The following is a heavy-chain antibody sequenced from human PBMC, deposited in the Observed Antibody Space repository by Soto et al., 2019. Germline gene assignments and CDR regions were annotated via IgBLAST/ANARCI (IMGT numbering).Heavy chain of an antibody. J-gene: IGHJ4*02. D-gene: IGHD5-18*01. V-gene: IGHV4-34*01. CDR2: INHSGST. CDR3: ARGSRPDTARKRPYFDY. CDR1: GGSFSGYY. Sequence: QVQLQQWGAGLLKPSETLSLTCAVYGGSFSGYYWSWIRQPPGKGLEWIGEINHSGSTNYNPSLTRRVTISEATSKNQFSLKLNSVNAEETAVYYCARGSRPDTARKRPYFDYWGQGTLVTVSS.